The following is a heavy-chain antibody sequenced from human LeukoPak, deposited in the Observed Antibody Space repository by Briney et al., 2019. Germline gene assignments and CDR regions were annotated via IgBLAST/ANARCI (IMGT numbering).Heavy chain of an antibody. CDR2: ISGSGGST. D-gene: IGHD1-26*01. V-gene: IGHV3-23*01. Sequence: GGSLRLPCAASGFTFSGYAMSWVRQAPGKGLEWVSAISGSGGSTYYADSVKGRFTISRDNSKNTLYLQMNSLRAEDTAVYYCAKGPGSYSSSFFDYWGQGTLVTVSS. J-gene: IGHJ4*02. CDR1: GFTFSGYA. CDR3: AKGPGSYSSSFFDY.